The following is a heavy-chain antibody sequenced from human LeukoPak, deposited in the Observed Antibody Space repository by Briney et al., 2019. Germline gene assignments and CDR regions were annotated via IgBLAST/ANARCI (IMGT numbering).Heavy chain of an antibody. CDR3: ARGGVRSYGSNWFDP. Sequence: SETLSLTCTVSGGSISSYYWSWIRQPPGKGLEWLGYIYYSGSTNYNPSLKSRVTISVDTSKNQFSLKLSSVTAADTAVYYCARGGVRSYGSNWFDPWGQGTLVTVSS. V-gene: IGHV4-59*01. D-gene: IGHD5-18*01. CDR2: IYYSGST. J-gene: IGHJ5*02. CDR1: GGSISSYY.